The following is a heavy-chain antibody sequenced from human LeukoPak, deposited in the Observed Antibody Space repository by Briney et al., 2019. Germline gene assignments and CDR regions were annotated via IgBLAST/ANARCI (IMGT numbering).Heavy chain of an antibody. J-gene: IGHJ4*02. CDR2: ISGSGGST. Sequence: GGSLRLSCAASGFTFSSYAMSWVRQAPGKGLEWVSAISGSGGSTYYADSVKGRFTISRDNSKNTLYLQMNSLRAEDTAVYYCAKDLFIMMVVFNDYGGRGPRVTVSS. CDR3: AKDLFIMMVVFNDY. CDR1: GFTFSSYA. V-gene: IGHV3-23*01. D-gene: IGHD3-22*01.